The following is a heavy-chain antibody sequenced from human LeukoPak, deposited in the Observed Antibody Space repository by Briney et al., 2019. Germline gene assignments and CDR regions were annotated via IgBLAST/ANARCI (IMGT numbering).Heavy chain of an antibody. V-gene: IGHV3-21*01. J-gene: IGHJ4*02. CDR1: GFPLSRSA. Sequence: GGSLRLSCAASGFPLSRSAMNWVRQAPGQGLEWVSSISSSSSYIYYADSVKGRFTISRDNSKNTLYLQMNSLRAEDTAVYYCAKGGYGDYYRYWGQGTLVTVSS. CDR2: ISSSSSYI. D-gene: IGHD4-17*01. CDR3: AKGGYGDYYRY.